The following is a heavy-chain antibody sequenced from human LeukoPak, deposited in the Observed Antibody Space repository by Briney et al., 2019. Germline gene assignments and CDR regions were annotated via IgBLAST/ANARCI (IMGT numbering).Heavy chain of an antibody. Sequence: ASVKVSCKASGYTFTSYGISWVRQAPGQGLEWMGWISAYIGNTNYAQKLQGRVTMTTDTSTSTAYMELRSLRSDDTAVYYCARDHEGLYRYGQDLQEFDPWGQGTLVTVSS. D-gene: IGHD4-17*01. V-gene: IGHV1-18*01. CDR2: ISAYIGNT. CDR3: ARDHEGLYRYGQDLQEFDP. J-gene: IGHJ5*02. CDR1: GYTFTSYG.